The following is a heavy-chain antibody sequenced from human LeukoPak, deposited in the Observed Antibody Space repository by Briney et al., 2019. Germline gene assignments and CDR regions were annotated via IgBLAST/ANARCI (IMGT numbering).Heavy chain of an antibody. V-gene: IGHV1-18*01. Sequence: ASVKVSCKASGYTFTSYGISWVRQAPGQGLEWMGWISAYNGNTNYAQKLQGRVTITTDTSTSTAYMELRSLRSEDTAVYYCAWQTGEGDAEDYYYYYGMDVWGQGTTVTVSS. CDR2: ISAYNGNT. CDR1: GYTFTSYG. D-gene: IGHD7-27*01. CDR3: AWQTGEGDAEDYYYYYGMDV. J-gene: IGHJ6*02.